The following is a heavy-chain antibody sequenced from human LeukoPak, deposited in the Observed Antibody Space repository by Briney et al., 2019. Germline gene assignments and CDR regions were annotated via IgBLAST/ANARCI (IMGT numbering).Heavy chain of an antibody. J-gene: IGHJ4*02. CDR2: IYTRGST. CDR3: ARHRYTSSSSYFDF. V-gene: IGHV4-4*09. CDR1: GDSINSHY. Sequence: SETLSLTCTVSGDSINSHYWSWIRQPPGKGLEWIGFIYTRGSTNYNPSLKSRVTISVDTSKNQFSLKLSSVTAADAAVYYCARHRYTSSSSYFDFWGQGTLVTVSS. D-gene: IGHD6-6*01.